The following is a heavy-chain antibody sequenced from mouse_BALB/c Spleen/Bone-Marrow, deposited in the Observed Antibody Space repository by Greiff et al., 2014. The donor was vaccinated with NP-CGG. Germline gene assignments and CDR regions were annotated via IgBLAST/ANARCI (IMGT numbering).Heavy chain of an antibody. CDR2: INPSNGGT. D-gene: IGHD3-1*01. Sequence: QVQLQQPGAELVKPGASVKLSCKASGYTFTSYYMYWVKQRPGQGLEWIGGINPSNGGTNFNEKFKSKATLTVDKSSSTAYMRLSSLTSEDSAVYYCTRGLRAWFAYWGQGTLVTVSA. CDR3: TRGLRAWFAY. CDR1: GYTFTSYY. J-gene: IGHJ3*01. V-gene: IGHV1S81*02.